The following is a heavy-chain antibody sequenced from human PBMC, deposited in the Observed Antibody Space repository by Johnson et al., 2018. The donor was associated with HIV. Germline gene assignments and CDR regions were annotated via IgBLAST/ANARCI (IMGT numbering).Heavy chain of an antibody. CDR2: ISWNSGSI. J-gene: IGHJ3*02. V-gene: IGHV3-9*01. Sequence: EVHLVESGGGLVQPGRSLRLSCAASGFTFDDYAMHWVRQAPGKGLQWVSGISWNSGSIAYADSVKGRFTISRDNSKNTLYLQMNSLRAEDTAVYYCARDKISGYPRRDAFDIWGQGTMVTVSS. D-gene: IGHD3-22*01. CDR3: ARDKISGYPRRDAFDI. CDR1: GFTFDDYA.